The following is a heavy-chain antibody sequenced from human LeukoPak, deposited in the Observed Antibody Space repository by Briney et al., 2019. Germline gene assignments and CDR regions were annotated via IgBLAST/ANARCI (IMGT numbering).Heavy chain of an antibody. CDR2: IYYSGST. V-gene: IGHV4-31*03. CDR3: ARGSDFWSGYWTRYLVGGMDV. J-gene: IGHJ6*02. CDR1: GGSISSGGYY. Sequence: TSETLSLTCTVSGGSISSGGYYWSWIRQHPGKGLEWIGYIYYSGSTYYNPSLKSRVTISVDTSKNQFSLKLSSVTAADTAVYYCARGSDFWSGYWTRYLVGGMDVWGQGTTVTVSS. D-gene: IGHD3-3*01.